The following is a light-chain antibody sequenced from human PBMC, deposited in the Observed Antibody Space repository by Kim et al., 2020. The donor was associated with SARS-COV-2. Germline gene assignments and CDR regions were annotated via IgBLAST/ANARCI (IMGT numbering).Light chain of an antibody. CDR3: QQYGSSPYT. J-gene: IGKJ2*01. Sequence: EVVLTQSPGTLSLSPGERATLSCRASQSVTSDYLAWHQQKPGQAPRLLIYGASSRATGIPDRFSGSGSGTDFSLTISTLESEDFAVYYCQQYGSSPYTFGQGTKLEI. V-gene: IGKV3-20*01. CDR2: GAS. CDR1: QSVTSDY.